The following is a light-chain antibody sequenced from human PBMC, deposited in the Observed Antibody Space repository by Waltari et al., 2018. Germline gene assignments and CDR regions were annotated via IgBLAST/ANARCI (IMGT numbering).Light chain of an antibody. CDR3: QKYDRLPAT. J-gene: IGKJ1*01. CDR2: GAF. V-gene: IGKV3-20*01. CDR1: QSVSRF. Sequence: EIVFTQSQGTLSLSPGERGTLSCRASQSVSRFLAWYQQKPSQAPRLLIYGAFTMATGIPDRFSSSGSVTDFRLNISRLEPEDFAVYYCQKYDRLPATFGQGTKVEIK.